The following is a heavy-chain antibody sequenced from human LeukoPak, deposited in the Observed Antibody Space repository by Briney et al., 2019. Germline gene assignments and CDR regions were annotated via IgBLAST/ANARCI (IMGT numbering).Heavy chain of an antibody. Sequence: GGSLRLSCAASGFTFSSYGMHWVRQAPGKGLGWVAVIWYDGSNKYYADSVKGRFTISRDNSKNTLYLQMNSLRAEDTAVYYCARDVNSKFLDYYYGMDVWGQGTTVTVSS. CDR3: ARDVNSKFLDYYYGMDV. CDR2: IWYDGSNK. CDR1: GFTFSSYG. D-gene: IGHD2/OR15-2a*01. J-gene: IGHJ6*02. V-gene: IGHV3-33*01.